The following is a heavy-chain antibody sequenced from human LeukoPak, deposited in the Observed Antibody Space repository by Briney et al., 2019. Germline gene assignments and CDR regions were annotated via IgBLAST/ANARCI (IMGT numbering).Heavy chain of an antibody. J-gene: IGHJ4*02. V-gene: IGHV3-30*18. Sequence: GGSLRLSCAASGFTFSSYGMHWVRQAPGKGLEWVAVISYDGRNKYYADSVKGRFTISRDNSKNTLYLQMNSLRAEDTAVYYCAKETGFDYWGQGTLVTVSS. CDR2: ISYDGRNK. CDR1: GFTFSSYG. D-gene: IGHD7-27*01. CDR3: AKETGFDY.